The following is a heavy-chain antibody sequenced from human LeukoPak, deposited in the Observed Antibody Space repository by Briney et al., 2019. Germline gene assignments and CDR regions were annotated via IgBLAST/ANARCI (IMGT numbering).Heavy chain of an antibody. CDR1: GFTFSSYA. CDR3: AKDYYRRNALDY. V-gene: IGHV3-23*01. CDR2: ISGSGGST. J-gene: IGHJ4*02. Sequence: GGSLRLSCAASGFTFSSYAMSWVRQAPGKGLEWVSAISGSGGSTYYADSVKGRFTISRDNSKNTLYLQMKSLRAEDTAVYYCAKDYYRRNALDYWGQGTLVTVSS. D-gene: IGHD3-10*01.